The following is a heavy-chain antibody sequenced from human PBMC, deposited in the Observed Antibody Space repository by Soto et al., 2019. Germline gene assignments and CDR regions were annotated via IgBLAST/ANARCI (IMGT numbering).Heavy chain of an antibody. V-gene: IGHV4-59*01. CDR2: IYYSGST. CDR1: GGSISSYY. Sequence: QVQLQESGPGLVKPSETLSLTCTVSGGSISSYYWSWIRQPPGKGLEWIGYIYYSGSTNYNPSLKNRITISVDTSKNQFSLKLSSVTAADTAVYYCARRYAGNFDYWGQGTLVTVSS. J-gene: IGHJ4*02. D-gene: IGHD2-8*01. CDR3: ARRYAGNFDY.